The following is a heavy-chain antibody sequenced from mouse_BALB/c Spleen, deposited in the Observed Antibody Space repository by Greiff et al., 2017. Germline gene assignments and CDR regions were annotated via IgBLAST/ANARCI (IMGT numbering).Heavy chain of an antibody. CDR3: ARGSYYGYDGAWFAY. Sequence: EVKLMESGGGLVKPGGSLKLSCAASGFTFSSYTMSWVRQTPEKRLEWVATISSGGSYTYYPDSVKGRFTISRDNAKNTLYLQMSSLKSEDTAMYYCARGSYYGYDGAWFAYWGQGTLVTVSA. D-gene: IGHD2-2*01. V-gene: IGHV5-6-4*01. CDR2: ISSGGSYT. J-gene: IGHJ3*01. CDR1: GFTFSSYT.